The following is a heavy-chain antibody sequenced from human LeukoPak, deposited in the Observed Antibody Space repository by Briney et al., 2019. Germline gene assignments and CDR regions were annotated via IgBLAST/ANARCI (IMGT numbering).Heavy chain of an antibody. CDR3: ASLQGEATVLDNPFDY. J-gene: IGHJ4*02. D-gene: IGHD5-18*01. CDR2: IYYSGST. V-gene: IGHV4-39*01. CDR1: GGSISSSSYY. Sequence: PSETLSLTCTVSGGSISSSSYYWGWIRQPPGKGLEWIGSIYYSGSTYYNPSLKSRVTISVDTSKNQFSLKLSSVTAADTAVYYCASLQGEATVLDNPFDYWGQGTLVTVSS.